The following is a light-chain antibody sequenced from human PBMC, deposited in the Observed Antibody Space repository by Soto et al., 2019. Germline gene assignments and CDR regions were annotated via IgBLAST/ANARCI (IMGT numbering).Light chain of an antibody. J-gene: IGKJ5*01. CDR3: MQAVQTPIT. V-gene: IGKV2-28*01. Sequence: DIVMTQSPLSLPVTPGEPASISCRSSQSLLHSNGYNFLDWYLQKPGQSPQLLIYLGSNLASGVPDRFSGSESGTDFTLKISRVEAEDVGVYYCMQAVQTPITFGQGTRLEIK. CDR2: LGS. CDR1: QSLLHSNGYNF.